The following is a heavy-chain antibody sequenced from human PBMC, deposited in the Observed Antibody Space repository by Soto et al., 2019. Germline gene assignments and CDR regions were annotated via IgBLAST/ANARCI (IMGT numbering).Heavy chain of an antibody. CDR1: GDSVSSSSYH. CDR2: IYHSGST. D-gene: IGHD3-10*01. V-gene: IGHV4-39*01. CDR3: ASRSSGSYLAWFDP. Sequence: QLQLQESGPGLVKPSETLSLTCTVSGDSVSSSSYHWTWIRQPPGKGRAWVGTIYHSGSTYYNPSCKNRVPISVDTSKNQFSLKLSSVTAADTAVYYCASRSSGSYLAWFDPLGQGTQVTRSS. J-gene: IGHJ5*02.